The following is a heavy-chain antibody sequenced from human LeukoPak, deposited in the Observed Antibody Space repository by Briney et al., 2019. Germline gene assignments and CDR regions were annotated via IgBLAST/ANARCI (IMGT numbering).Heavy chain of an antibody. CDR1: GFAFSSSN. CDR3: ARADYGDYGVDY. V-gene: IGHV3-21*01. Sequence: GGSLSLSWAASGFAFSSSNLNWFRQAPGKGLEWVSSITSDAYIYYADSLKGRFSISRDNAKNSVFLQMISLRAEDTAVYYCARADYGDYGVDYWGQGTLVTVSS. CDR2: ITSDAYI. J-gene: IGHJ4*02. D-gene: IGHD4-17*01.